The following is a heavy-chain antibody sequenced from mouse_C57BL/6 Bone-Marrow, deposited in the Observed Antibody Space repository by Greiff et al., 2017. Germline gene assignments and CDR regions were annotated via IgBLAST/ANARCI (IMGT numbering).Heavy chain of an antibody. CDR3: ARSGPLGRGVDY. D-gene: IGHD4-1*01. CDR1: GYTFTSYW. Sequence: QVQLQQPGAELVKPGASVKMSCKASGYTFTSYWITWVKQRPGQGLEWIGDIYPTSGRTNYNEKFKSKAILTVDTSSNTAYMQLSSLTSEDSAVFYCARSGPLGRGVDYWGQGTTRTVSS. J-gene: IGHJ2*01. CDR2: IYPTSGRT. V-gene: IGHV1-55*01.